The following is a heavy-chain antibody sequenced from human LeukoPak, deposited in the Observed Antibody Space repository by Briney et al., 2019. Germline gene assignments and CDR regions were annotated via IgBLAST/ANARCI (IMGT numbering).Heavy chain of an antibody. Sequence: GGSLRLSCAASGFTFSSYSMNWVRQAPGKGLEWVSYISSGSGTIYYADSVKGRFTISRDNAKNSLYLQMNSLRAEETAVYYCARVSIAAAGRGSFDYWGQGTLVTVSS. CDR3: ARVSIAAAGRGSFDY. V-gene: IGHV3-48*01. CDR2: ISSGSGTI. J-gene: IGHJ4*02. CDR1: GFTFSSYS. D-gene: IGHD6-13*01.